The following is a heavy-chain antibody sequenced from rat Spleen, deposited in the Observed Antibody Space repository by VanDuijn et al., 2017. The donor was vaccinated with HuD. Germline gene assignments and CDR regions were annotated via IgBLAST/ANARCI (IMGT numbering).Heavy chain of an antibody. V-gene: IGHV2-72*01. CDR3: TSWRTDY. D-gene: IGHD4-2*01. CDR2: IWAGGST. Sequence: QVQLKESGPGLMQPSETLSLTCTVSGFSLTSNGVGWVRQPLGKGLVWMGTIWAGGSTNYNSAVQSRLSISRETSKSQVFLKMNSLQTEDTAIYFCTSWRTDYWGQGVMVTVSS. J-gene: IGHJ2*01. CDR1: GFSLTSNG.